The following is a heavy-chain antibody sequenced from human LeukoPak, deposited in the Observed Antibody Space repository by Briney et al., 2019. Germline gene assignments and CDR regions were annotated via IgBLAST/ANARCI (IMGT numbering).Heavy chain of an antibody. D-gene: IGHD4-17*01. Sequence: SETLSLTCAVYGGSFSGYYWSWIRQPPGKGLEWIGEINHSGSTNYNPSLKSRVTISVDTSKNQFSLKLSSVTAADTAVYYCARPRTSYGDYSFGYWGQGTLVTVSS. CDR2: INHSGST. J-gene: IGHJ4*02. CDR3: ARPRTSYGDYSFGY. V-gene: IGHV4-34*01. CDR1: GGSFSGYY.